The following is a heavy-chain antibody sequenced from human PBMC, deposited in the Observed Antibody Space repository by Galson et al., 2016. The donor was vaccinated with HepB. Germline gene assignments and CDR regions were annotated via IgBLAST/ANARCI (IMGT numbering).Heavy chain of an antibody. CDR1: GYTFTSYY. V-gene: IGHV1-46*01. Sequence: SVKVSCKASGYTFTSYYIHWVRQAPGQGLEWMGVINPSTGSTTYAQKFQGRVTMTRDTFTSTVHMEKSSVRSDDTAVYYCARYGGAGTTGNFDFWGQGTPVTVSS. J-gene: IGHJ4*02. CDR3: ARYGGAGTTGNFDF. D-gene: IGHD1-14*01. CDR2: INPSTGST.